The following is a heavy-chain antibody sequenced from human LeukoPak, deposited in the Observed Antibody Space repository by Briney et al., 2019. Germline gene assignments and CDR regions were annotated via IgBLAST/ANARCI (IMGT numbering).Heavy chain of an antibody. D-gene: IGHD4-23*01. Sequence: SETLSLTCTVSGGSISSSSYYWGWIRQPPGKGLEWIGSIYYSGSTYYNPSLKSRVTISVDTSKNQFSLKLSSVTAADTAVYYGARTTVVNYYYYSMHVWGKGTTVTVSS. V-gene: IGHV4-39*07. CDR3: ARTTVVNYYYYSMHV. CDR2: IYYSGST. J-gene: IGHJ6*03. CDR1: GGSISSSSYY.